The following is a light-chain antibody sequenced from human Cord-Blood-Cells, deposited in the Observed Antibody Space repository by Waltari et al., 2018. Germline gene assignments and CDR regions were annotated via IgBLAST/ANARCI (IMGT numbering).Light chain of an antibody. Sequence: DIQMTQSPSSLSASVGDRVTITCRASQGISNYLAWYQQKPGKVPRLLIYAASTLQSGVPSRFSGSGSGTDFTLTISSLQPEDVATYYCQKYNSAPPLTFGGGTKVEIK. CDR1: QGISNY. CDR3: QKYNSAPPLT. CDR2: AAS. V-gene: IGKV1-27*01. J-gene: IGKJ4*01.